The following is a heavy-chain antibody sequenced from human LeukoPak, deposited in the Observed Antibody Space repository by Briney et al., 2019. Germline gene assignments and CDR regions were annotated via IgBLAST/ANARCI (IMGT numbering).Heavy chain of an antibody. Sequence: GSLRLSCAASGFTFSSYWMSWVRQAPGKGLEWVANIKQDGSEKYYVDSVKGRFTISRDNAKNSLYLQMNSLRAEDTAVYYCARHGSGSYLLTFDYWGQGTLVTVSS. CDR1: GFTFSSYW. D-gene: IGHD3-10*01. J-gene: IGHJ4*02. CDR2: IKQDGSEK. V-gene: IGHV3-7*01. CDR3: ARHGSGSYLLTFDY.